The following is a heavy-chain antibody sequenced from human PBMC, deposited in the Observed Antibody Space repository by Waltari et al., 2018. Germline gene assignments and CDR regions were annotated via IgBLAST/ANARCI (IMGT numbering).Heavy chain of an antibody. CDR1: GGSFSGYY. J-gene: IGHJ4*02. V-gene: IGHV4-34*01. Sequence: QVQLQQWGAGLLKPSETLSLTCAVYGGSFSGYYWSWIRQPPGKGLEWIGEINHSGSTNYNPSLKRRVTISVDTSKNQFSLKLSSVTAADTAVYYCASSSRGIAAAPFDYWGQGTLVTVSS. CDR2: INHSGST. D-gene: IGHD6-13*01. CDR3: ASSSRGIAAAPFDY.